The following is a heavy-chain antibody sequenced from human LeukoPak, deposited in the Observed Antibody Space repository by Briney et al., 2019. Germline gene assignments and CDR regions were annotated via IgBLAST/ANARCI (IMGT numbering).Heavy chain of an antibody. D-gene: IGHD4-11*01. Sequence: SETLSLTCTVSGYSISSGYYWSWIRQPPGKGLEWIGYIYYSGSTNYNPSLKSRVTISVDTSKNQFSLKLSSVTAADTAVYYCARGSPVTTRVIDYWGQGTLVTVSS. CDR1: GYSISSGYY. V-gene: IGHV4-61*01. J-gene: IGHJ4*02. CDR3: ARGSPVTTRVIDY. CDR2: IYYSGST.